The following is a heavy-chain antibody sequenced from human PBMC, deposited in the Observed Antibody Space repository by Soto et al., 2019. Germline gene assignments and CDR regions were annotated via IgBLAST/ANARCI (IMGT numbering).Heavy chain of an antibody. CDR2: IYHNGTS. J-gene: IGHJ3*01. Sequence: QVQLHESGPGLVKPSETLSLTCSVSGGSISDFYWTWIRQSPAKGLEWIAYIYHNGTSYYNPSLMSRDTISVDASKNQLFLQLSSVAAADTAVYYCGGLLVRSRSDAFDCWGRGTMVIVSS. D-gene: IGHD3-10*01. CDR3: GGLLVRSRSDAFDC. V-gene: IGHV4-59*08. CDR1: GGSISDFY.